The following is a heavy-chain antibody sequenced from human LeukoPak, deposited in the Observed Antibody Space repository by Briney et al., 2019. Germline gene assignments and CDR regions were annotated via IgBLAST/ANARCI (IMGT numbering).Heavy chain of an antibody. CDR3: ARLGDEIAVSGLKYYHYSHTDV. CDR1: GGSIRDFY. D-gene: IGHD6-19*01. J-gene: IGHJ6*03. Sequence: SVTLSLTCTVSGGSIRDFYWTWIRQPPGKGLEWIGYIYYSGTTKYSPSLRGRVSMSVDTSRSQFSLNLTSVTPADTAVYYCARLGDEIAVSGLKYYHYSHTDVWGSGTTVAVSS. V-gene: IGHV4-59*01. CDR2: IYYSGTT.